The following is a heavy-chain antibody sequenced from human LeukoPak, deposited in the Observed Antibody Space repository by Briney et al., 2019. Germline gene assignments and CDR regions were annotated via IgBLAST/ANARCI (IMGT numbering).Heavy chain of an antibody. CDR3: ASSPMSIAAAGTIYDY. J-gene: IGHJ4*02. V-gene: IGHV3-11*01. D-gene: IGHD6-13*01. CDR2: ISSSGSTI. CDR1: GFTFSDYY. Sequence: PGGSLRLSCAASGFTFSDYYMSWIRQAPGKGLEWVSYISSSGSTIYYADSVKGRFTISRDNAKNSLYLQMNSLRAEDTAVYYCASSPMSIAAAGTIYDYWGQGTLVTVSS.